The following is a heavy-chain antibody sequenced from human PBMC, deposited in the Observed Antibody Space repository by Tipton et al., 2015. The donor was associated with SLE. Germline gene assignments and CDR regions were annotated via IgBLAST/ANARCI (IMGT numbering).Heavy chain of an antibody. CDR2: IYYSGST. J-gene: IGHJ4*02. CDR1: GGSISSSSYY. V-gene: IGHV4-39*07. Sequence: TLSLTCTVSGGSISSSSYYWGWIRQPPGKGLEWIGSIYYSGSTYYNPSLKSRVTISVDTSKNQFSLKLTPVTAADTAVYFCARVGDYYNSGSRVFDHWGQGILVTVSS. CDR3: ARVGDYYNSGSRVFDH. D-gene: IGHD3-10*01.